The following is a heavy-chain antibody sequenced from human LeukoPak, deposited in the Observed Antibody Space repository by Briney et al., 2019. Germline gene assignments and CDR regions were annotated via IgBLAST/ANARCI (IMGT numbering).Heavy chain of an antibody. J-gene: IGHJ3*02. CDR3: ASYPASYDRFLNAFDI. Sequence: ASVKVSCKASGYTFTSYGISWVRQAPGQGLEWMGWISAYNGNTNYAQKLQGRVTMTTDTSTSTAYMELRSLRSDDTAVYYCASYPASYDRFLNAFDIWGQGTMVTVSS. CDR2: ISAYNGNT. CDR1: GYTFTSYG. D-gene: IGHD3-22*01. V-gene: IGHV1-18*01.